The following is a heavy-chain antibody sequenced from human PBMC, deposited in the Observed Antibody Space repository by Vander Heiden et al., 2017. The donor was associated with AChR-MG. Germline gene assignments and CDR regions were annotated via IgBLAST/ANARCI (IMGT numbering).Heavy chain of an antibody. CDR1: GGSISRSSYY. CDR3: ARQIVITIFGVVIPNGMDV. CDR2: IYYSGST. V-gene: IGHV4-39*01. D-gene: IGHD3-3*01. Sequence: QLQLQESGPGLVKPSETLSLTCTVSGGSISRSSYYWGWIRQPPGKGLEWIGSIYYSGSTYYNPSLKSRVTISVDTSKNQFSLKLSSVTAADTAVYYCARQIVITIFGVVIPNGMDVWGQGTTVTVSS. J-gene: IGHJ6*02.